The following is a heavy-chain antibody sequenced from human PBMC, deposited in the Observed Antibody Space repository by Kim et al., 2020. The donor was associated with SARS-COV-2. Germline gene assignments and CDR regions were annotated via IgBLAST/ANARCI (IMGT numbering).Heavy chain of an antibody. V-gene: IGHV1-69*13. D-gene: IGHD2-21*01. Sequence: SVKVSCKASGGSFSNYDFSWVRQAPGQGLEWMGGIIPISGTINYAQKFQGRVTITADESTNTVYMELSSLRSEDTAIYYCARDTDDVVVIYALEIWGPGTMVTVSS. CDR2: IIPISGTI. J-gene: IGHJ3*02. CDR1: GGSFSNYD. CDR3: ARDTDDVVVIYALEI.